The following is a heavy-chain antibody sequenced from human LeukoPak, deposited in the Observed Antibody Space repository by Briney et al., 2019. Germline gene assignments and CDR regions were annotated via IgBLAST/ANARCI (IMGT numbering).Heavy chain of an antibody. Sequence: RPGGSLRLSCAASGFTFSSYWMHWVRQAPGKGLVWVSRINSDGSSTSYADSVKGRFTISRDNAKNTLYLQMNSLRAEDTAVYYCAREVALGPDAFDIWGQGTMVTVSS. CDR2: INSDGSST. J-gene: IGHJ3*02. V-gene: IGHV3-74*01. CDR1: GFTFSSYW. CDR3: AREVALGPDAFDI. D-gene: IGHD3-16*01.